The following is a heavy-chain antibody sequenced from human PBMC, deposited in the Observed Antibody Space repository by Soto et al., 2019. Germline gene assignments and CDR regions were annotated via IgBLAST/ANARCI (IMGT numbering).Heavy chain of an antibody. Sequence: EVQLLESGGGLVQPGGSLRLYCAASGFTFSSYAMSWVRQAPGKGLEWVSAISGSGGSTYYADSVKGRFTISRDNSKNTLYLQMNSLRAEDTAVYYCAKDKWGYCSGGSCYTEYYFDYSGQGTLVTVSS. CDR1: GFTFSSYA. D-gene: IGHD2-15*01. CDR3: AKDKWGYCSGGSCYTEYYFDY. CDR2: ISGSGGST. V-gene: IGHV3-23*01. J-gene: IGHJ4*02.